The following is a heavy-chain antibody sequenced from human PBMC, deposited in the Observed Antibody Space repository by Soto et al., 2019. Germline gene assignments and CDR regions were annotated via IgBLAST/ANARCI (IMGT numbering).Heavy chain of an antibody. CDR3: AREVQSSPSTYFYYYGMAV. D-gene: IGHD6-13*01. CDR1: GYTFTSYY. CDR2: INPSGGST. J-gene: IGHJ6*02. Sequence: ASVKVSCKAPGYTFTSYYMHWVRQAPGQGLEWMGIINPSGGSTSYAQKFQGRVTMTRDTSTSIVYMELSSLRSEDTAVYYCAREVQSSPSTYFYYYGMAVWGQGTSVTVSS. V-gene: IGHV1-46*01.